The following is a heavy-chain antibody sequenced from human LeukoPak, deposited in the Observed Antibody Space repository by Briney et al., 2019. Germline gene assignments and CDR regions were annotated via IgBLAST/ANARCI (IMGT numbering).Heavy chain of an antibody. CDR3: ARAGKAYGSGSYAILRFWESSSHYFDY. V-gene: IGHV4-61*05. D-gene: IGHD3-10*01. Sequence: SETLSLTCTVSGGSISSSSYYWGWIRQPPGKGLEWIGYIYYSGSTNYNPSLKSRVTISVDTSKNQFSLKLSSVTAADTAVYYCARAGKAYGSGSYAILRFWESSSHYFDYWGQGTLVTVSS. CDR2: IYYSGST. CDR1: GGSISSSSYY. J-gene: IGHJ4*02.